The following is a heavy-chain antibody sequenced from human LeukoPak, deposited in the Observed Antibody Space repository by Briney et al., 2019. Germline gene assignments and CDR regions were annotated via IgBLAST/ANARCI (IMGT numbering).Heavy chain of an antibody. V-gene: IGHV1-2*02. Sequence: ASVKVSCKASGYTFTGYYMHWVRQAPGQGLEWMGWINPNSGGTNYAQKFQGRVTMTRDTSISTAYMELSRLRSDDTAVYYCARDLTRYFDCLGYWGQGTLVTVSS. CDR1: GYTFTGYY. CDR2: INPNSGGT. D-gene: IGHD3-9*01. J-gene: IGHJ4*02. CDR3: ARDLTRYFDCLGY.